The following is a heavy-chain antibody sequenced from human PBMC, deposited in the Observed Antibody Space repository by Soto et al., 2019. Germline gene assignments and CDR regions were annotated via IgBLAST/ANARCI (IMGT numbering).Heavy chain of an antibody. V-gene: IGHV3-23*01. CDR3: AKEVGQWLVSDI. Sequence: GGSLRLSCAASGFTFSSYAMSWVRQAPGKGLEWVSAISGSGSNPYYADSVKGRFTISRDNSKNTLYLQMNSLGAEDTAVYYCAKEVGQWLVSDIWGQGTMVTVSS. D-gene: IGHD6-19*01. J-gene: IGHJ3*02. CDR2: ISGSGSNP. CDR1: GFTFSSYA.